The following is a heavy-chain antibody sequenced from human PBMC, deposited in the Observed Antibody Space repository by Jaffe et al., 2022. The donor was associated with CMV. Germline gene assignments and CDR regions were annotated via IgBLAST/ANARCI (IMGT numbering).Heavy chain of an antibody. J-gene: IGHJ4*02. Sequence: QVQLVESGGGVVQPGRSLRLSCAASGFTFSSYGMHWVRQAPGKGLEWVAVIWYDGSNKYYADSVKGRFTISRDNSKNTLYLQMNSLRAEDTAVYYCASTESDYYDSSGYYFGWGQGTLVTVSS. D-gene: IGHD3-22*01. CDR1: GFTFSSYG. V-gene: IGHV3-33*01. CDR3: ASTESDYYDSSGYYFG. CDR2: IWYDGSNK.